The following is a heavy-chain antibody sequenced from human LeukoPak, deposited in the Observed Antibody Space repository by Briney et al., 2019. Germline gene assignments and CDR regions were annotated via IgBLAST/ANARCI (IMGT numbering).Heavy chain of an antibody. CDR1: GGSISDYY. Sequence: SETLSLTCTVSGGSISDYYWSWIRQPAGKGLEWIGRIYTSGSTNYNPSLQSRLTMSVDTSKNQFSLKLSSVTAADTAVYYCARGFTYGFLDYWGQGTLVTVPS. CDR3: ARGFTYGFLDY. D-gene: IGHD5-18*01. J-gene: IGHJ4*02. V-gene: IGHV4-4*07. CDR2: IYTSGST.